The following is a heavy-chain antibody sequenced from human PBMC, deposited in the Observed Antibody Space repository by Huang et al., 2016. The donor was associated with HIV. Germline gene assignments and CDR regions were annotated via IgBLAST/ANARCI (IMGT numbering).Heavy chain of an antibody. D-gene: IGHD6-13*01. Sequence: QVKLVQSGAEVKKPGSSVKVSCKASGGTFSSYGISWVRQAPGQGLEWMGGIIPIFGTAKDAQKFQDRVTITADESTSTTYMEVSSLRAEDTAVYYCARAPIAGGGRDFDEGAEYDYWGQGTLVTVSS. J-gene: IGHJ4*02. CDR2: IIPIFGTA. CDR1: GGTFSSYG. V-gene: IGHV1-69*01. CDR3: ARAPIAGGGRDFDEGAEYDY.